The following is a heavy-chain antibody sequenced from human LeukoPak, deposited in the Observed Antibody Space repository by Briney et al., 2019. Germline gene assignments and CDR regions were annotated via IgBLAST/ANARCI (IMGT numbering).Heavy chain of an antibody. CDR1: GGSISSYY. D-gene: IGHD3-10*01. J-gene: IGHJ3*02. CDR2: IYYSGST. Sequence: SETLSLTCTVSGGSISSYYWSWIRQPPGKGLEWIGYIYYSGSTNYNPSLKSRVTISVDTSKNQFSLKLSSVTAADTAVYYCARGGDYLRAFDIWGQGTMVTVSS. V-gene: IGHV4-59*01. CDR3: ARGGDYLRAFDI.